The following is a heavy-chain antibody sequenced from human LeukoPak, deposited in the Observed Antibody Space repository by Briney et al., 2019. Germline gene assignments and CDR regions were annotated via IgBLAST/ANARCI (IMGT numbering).Heavy chain of an antibody. J-gene: IGHJ4*02. D-gene: IGHD4-23*01. Sequence: ASVKVSCKASGYTFTGYYMHWVRPAPGQGLEWMGIINPSGGRTSNAQKFQGRVTMTSDTTISTAYMELSRLRSDDTAVYFCAREGIDYGGNSVYGLWGQGTLVTVSS. V-gene: IGHV1-46*01. CDR3: AREGIDYGGNSVYGL. CDR1: GYTFTGYY. CDR2: INPSGGRT.